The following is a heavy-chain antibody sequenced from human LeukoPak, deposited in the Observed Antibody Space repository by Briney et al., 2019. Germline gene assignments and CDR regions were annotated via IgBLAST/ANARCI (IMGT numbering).Heavy chain of an antibody. J-gene: IGHJ5*02. D-gene: IGHD2-15*01. V-gene: IGHV3-23*01. CDR3: AKVVRYCSGGSCYSKLGPNWFDP. Sequence: GGSLRLSCAASGFTFSSYAMSWVRQAPGKGLEWVSAISGSGGSTYYADSVKGRFTISRDNSKNTLYLQMNSLRAEDTAVYYCAKVVRYCSGGSCYSKLGPNWFDPWGQGTLVTVSS. CDR2: ISGSGGST. CDR1: GFTFSSYA.